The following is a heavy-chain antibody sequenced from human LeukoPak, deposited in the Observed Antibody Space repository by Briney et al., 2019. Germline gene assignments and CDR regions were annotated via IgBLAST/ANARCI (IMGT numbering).Heavy chain of an antibody. V-gene: IGHV3-9*02. CDR2: ISWNSGSI. J-gene: IGHJ4*02. D-gene: IGHD5-12*01. Sequence: PGRSLRLSCAASGFTSDDYAMHWVRQAPGKGLEWVSGISWNSGSIVYADSVKGRFTISRDNAKNSLYLQMNSLRAEDPALYYCAKGRGYSGYDGEFDYWGQGTLVTVSS. CDR1: GFTSDDYA. CDR3: AKGRGYSGYDGEFDY.